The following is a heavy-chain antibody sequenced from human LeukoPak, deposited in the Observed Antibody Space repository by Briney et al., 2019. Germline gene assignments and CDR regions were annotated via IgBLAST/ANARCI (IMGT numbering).Heavy chain of an antibody. V-gene: IGHV3-30*18. CDR1: EFTFFTYG. Sequence: GGSLRLSCEGSEFTFFTYGMPWVRQAPGKGLEWIAVISYDGSNKYYVDSVKGRFTISRDNSKNTLYLQMNSLRAEDTAVYFCAKDRHPTVTRPYYFDYWGQGTLVTVSS. CDR3: AKDRHPTVTRPYYFDY. D-gene: IGHD4-17*01. J-gene: IGHJ4*02. CDR2: ISYDGSNK.